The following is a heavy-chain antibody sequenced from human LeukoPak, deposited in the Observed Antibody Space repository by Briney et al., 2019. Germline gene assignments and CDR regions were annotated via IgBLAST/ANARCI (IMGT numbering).Heavy chain of an antibody. CDR3: ARGRGSRTGYNGDYLDY. CDR1: GGTFSNYA. CDR2: ITPILGLI. Sequence: SVKVSCKASGGTFSNYAINWARQAPGQGLEWMGRITPILGLINYAQMFQGRVTITADKSTSTGYMDVTGLRSDDTAVYYCARGRGSRTGYNGDYLDYWGQGTLVTVSS. J-gene: IGHJ4*02. V-gene: IGHV1-69*04. D-gene: IGHD5-18*01.